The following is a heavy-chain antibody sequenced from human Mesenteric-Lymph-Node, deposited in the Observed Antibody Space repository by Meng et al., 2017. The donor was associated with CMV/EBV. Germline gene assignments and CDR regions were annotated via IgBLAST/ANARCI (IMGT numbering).Heavy chain of an antibody. D-gene: IGHD3-10*01. CDR3: AKDFGPGSGNYYADY. CDR2: ISGSGGGT. J-gene: IGHJ4*02. V-gene: IGHV3-23*01. CDR1: GFTFSSYA. Sequence: GESLKISCAASGFTFSSYAMSWVRQAPGKGLEWVPAISGSGGGTYYADSVKGRFTISRDNSKNTFFLQMNSLRAEDTAVYYCAKDFGPGSGNYYADYWGQGTLVSVSS.